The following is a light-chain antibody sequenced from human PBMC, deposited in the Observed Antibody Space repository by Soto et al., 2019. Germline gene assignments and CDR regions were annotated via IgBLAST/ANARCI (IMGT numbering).Light chain of an antibody. J-gene: IGKJ5*01. CDR3: QQRSDWPPIT. CDR2: GAS. V-gene: IGKV3D-20*02. Sequence: EIVLTQTPGTLSLSPGEIATLSCRASQSVSSSYLAWYQQKPGQAPRLLIYGASSRATGIPDRFSGSGSGTDLTLTISSLEPEDFAVYYCQQRSDWPPITFGQGTRLEIK. CDR1: QSVSSSY.